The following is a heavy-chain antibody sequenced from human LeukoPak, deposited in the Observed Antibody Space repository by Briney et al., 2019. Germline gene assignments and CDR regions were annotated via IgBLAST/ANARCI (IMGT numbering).Heavy chain of an antibody. CDR1: GYTFTGYY. CDR3: ARGPQVYDIRDSTAAKIDY. J-gene: IGHJ4*02. CDR2: INPNSGGT. Sequence: ASVKVSCKASGYTFTGYYMHWVRQAPGQGLEWMGWINPNSGGTSYAQKFQGRVTMTRDMSTSTVYMELSSLRSEDTAVYYCARGPQVYDIRDSTAAKIDYWGQGTLVTVSS. D-gene: IGHD3-16*01. V-gene: IGHV1-2*02.